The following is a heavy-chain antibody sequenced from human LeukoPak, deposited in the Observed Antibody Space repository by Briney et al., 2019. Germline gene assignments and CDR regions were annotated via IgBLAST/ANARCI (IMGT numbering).Heavy chain of an antibody. J-gene: IGHJ4*02. D-gene: IGHD2-2*01. CDR1: GFPFSSYA. V-gene: IGHV3-23*01. CDR2: ISGSGGDT. CDR3: AKGLFSSSWYFDY. Sequence: PGGSLRLSCAASGFPFSSYAMTWVRQAPGKGLEWVAFISGSGGDTFYADSVQGRFIISRDNSKNTLYLQMNSLRAEDTAVYSCAKGLFSSSWYFDYWGQGTLVTVSS.